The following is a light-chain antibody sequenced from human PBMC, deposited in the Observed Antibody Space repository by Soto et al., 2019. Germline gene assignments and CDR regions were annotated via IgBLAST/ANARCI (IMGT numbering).Light chain of an antibody. V-gene: IGKV3-11*01. CDR1: QSVSSY. Sequence: EIVLTQSPATLSLSPGARATLSCRASQSVSSYLAWYQQKPGQAPRLLIYDASNRATGIPARFSGSGSGTDFTLTIRSLEPEDCAVYYCQQRSNWPPWTFGQGTKVEIK. CDR2: DAS. CDR3: QQRSNWPPWT. J-gene: IGKJ1*01.